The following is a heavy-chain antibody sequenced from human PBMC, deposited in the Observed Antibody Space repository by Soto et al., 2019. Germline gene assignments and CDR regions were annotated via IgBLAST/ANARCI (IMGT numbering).Heavy chain of an antibody. J-gene: IGHJ6*02. CDR3: ARDINYFISGYDNYYYGMDV. CDR2: INPSGGST. Sequence: WASVKVSCKASGYTFTSYYMHWVRQAPGQGLEWMGIINPSGGSTSYAQKFQGRVTMTRDTSTSTVYMELSSLRSEDTAVYYCARDINYFISGYDNYYYGMDVWGQGSTVPVSS. D-gene: IGHD3-22*01. V-gene: IGHV1-46*01. CDR1: GYTFTSYY.